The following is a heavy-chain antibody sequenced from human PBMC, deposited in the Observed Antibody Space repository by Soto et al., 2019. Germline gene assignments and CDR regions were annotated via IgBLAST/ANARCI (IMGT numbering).Heavy chain of an antibody. J-gene: IGHJ5*02. D-gene: IGHD3-10*01. CDR1: GGSFSGYY. Sequence: QVQLQQWGAGLLKPSETLSLTCAVYGGSFSGYYWSWIRQPPGKGLEWIGEINHSGSTNYNPSLKSHVTITVDTSKTQFSLQLSSVTAADTAVYYCARGRALLLWFGEYNWFDPWGQGTLVTVSS. V-gene: IGHV4-34*01. CDR2: INHSGST. CDR3: ARGRALLLWFGEYNWFDP.